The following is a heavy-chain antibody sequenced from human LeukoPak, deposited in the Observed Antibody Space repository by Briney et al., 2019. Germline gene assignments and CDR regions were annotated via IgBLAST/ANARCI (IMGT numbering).Heavy chain of an antibody. CDR1: GGSVSSGSYY. V-gene: IGHV4-61*10. CDR3: ARLLPLASAYYFGY. J-gene: IGHJ4*02. Sequence: SSETLSLTCAVSGGSVSSGSYYWSWIRQPAGKGLEWIGYIYYSGSTNYNPSLKSRVTISVDTSKNQFSLKLSSVTAADTAVYYCARLLPLASAYYFGYWGQGTLVTVSS. CDR2: IYYSGST.